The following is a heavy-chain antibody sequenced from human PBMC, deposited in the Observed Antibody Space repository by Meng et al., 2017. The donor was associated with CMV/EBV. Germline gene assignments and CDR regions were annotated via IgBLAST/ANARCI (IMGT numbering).Heavy chain of an antibody. CDR1: GFSLSTSGVG. CDR2: IYWDDDK. J-gene: IGHJ4*02. Sequence: HNTLKEFGPTLVNPPQTLPLPCHFSGFSLSTSGVGVGWIRQPPGKALEWLALIYWDDDKRYSPSLKSRLTITKDTSKNQVVLTMTNMDPVDTATYYCARIAAAGRFDYWGQGTLVTVSS. V-gene: IGHV2-5*02. CDR3: ARIAAAGRFDY. D-gene: IGHD6-13*01.